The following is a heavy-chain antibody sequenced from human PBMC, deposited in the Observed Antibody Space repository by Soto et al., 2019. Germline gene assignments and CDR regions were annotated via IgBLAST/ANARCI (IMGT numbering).Heavy chain of an antibody. CDR2: ISAYNGNT. CDR1: GGTFSSYA. J-gene: IGHJ4*02. Sequence: ASVKVSCKASGGTFSSYAISWVRQAPGQGLEWMGGISAYNGNTNYAQKLQGRVTMTTDTSTSTAYMELRSLRSDDTAVYYCARYGQYRSGSYLDYWGQGTLVTVSS. D-gene: IGHD3-10*01. CDR3: ARYGQYRSGSYLDY. V-gene: IGHV1-18*01.